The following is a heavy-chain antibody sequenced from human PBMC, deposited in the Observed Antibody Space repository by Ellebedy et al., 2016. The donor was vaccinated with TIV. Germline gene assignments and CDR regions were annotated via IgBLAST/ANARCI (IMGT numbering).Heavy chain of an antibody. CDR1: GGSISSYY. D-gene: IGHD2-15*01. CDR3: ASGDCSGGSCYKNDN. J-gene: IGHJ4*02. V-gene: IGHV4-34*01. Sequence: SETLSLTCTVSGGSISSYYWIWNRQPPGKGLEWIGEINHSGSTSYNPSLKSRVTISIDMSKNQFSLKLSSVTAADTAVYYCASGDCSGGSCYKNDNWGQGTLVTVSS. CDR2: INHSGST.